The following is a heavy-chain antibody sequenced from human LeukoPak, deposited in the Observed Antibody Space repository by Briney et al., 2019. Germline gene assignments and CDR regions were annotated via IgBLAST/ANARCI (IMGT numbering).Heavy chain of an antibody. CDR2: ISYDGSNK. CDR3: ASPTQYYYDSSTSTHFDY. V-gene: IGHV3-30-3*01. J-gene: IGHJ4*02. CDR1: GFTFSSYA. Sequence: PGGSLRLSCAASGFTFSSYAMHWVRHAPGKGLEWVAVISYDGSNKYYADSVKGRFTISRDNSKNTLYLQMNSLRAEDTAVYYCASPTQYYYDSSTSTHFDYWGQGTLVTVSS. D-gene: IGHD3-22*01.